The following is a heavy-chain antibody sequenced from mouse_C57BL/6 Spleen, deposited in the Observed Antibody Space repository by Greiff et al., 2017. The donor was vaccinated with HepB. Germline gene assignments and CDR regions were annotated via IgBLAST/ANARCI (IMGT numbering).Heavy chain of an antibody. J-gene: IGHJ2*01. Sequence: LVESGAELMKPGASVKLSCKATGYTFTGYWIEWVKQRPGHGLEWIGEILPGSGSTNYNEKFKGKATFTVNTSSNTAYMQLGSLTTEDSAIYYCAHCYGSSYGYWGQGTTLTVSS. CDR1: GYTFTGYW. CDR2: ILPGSGST. D-gene: IGHD1-1*01. V-gene: IGHV1-9*01. CDR3: AHCYGSSYGY.